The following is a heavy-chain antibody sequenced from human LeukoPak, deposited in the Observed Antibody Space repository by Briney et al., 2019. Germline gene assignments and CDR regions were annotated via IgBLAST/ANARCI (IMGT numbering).Heavy chain of an antibody. CDR1: GYTFTCYY. CDR2: INPNSGGT. CDR3: ARDLSFGEFLGPSDY. Sequence: ASVKVSCKASGYTFTCYYMHWVRQAPGQGLEWMGWINPNSGGTNYAQKFQGRVTMTRDTSISTAYMELSRLRSDDTAVYYCARDLSFGEFLGPSDYWGQGTLVTVSS. D-gene: IGHD3-10*01. V-gene: IGHV1-2*02. J-gene: IGHJ4*02.